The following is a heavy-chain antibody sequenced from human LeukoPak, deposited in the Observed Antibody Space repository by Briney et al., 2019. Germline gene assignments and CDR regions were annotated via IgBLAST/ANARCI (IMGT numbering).Heavy chain of an antibody. J-gene: IGHJ4*02. Sequence: ASVKVSCKASGYIFTSYGISWVRQAPGQGLEWMGWISAYNGNTKYAQNLQGRVTMTTDTSTTTAYMELRSLRSDDTAVYYCARDGPGGVPPVKGFDYWGQGTLVTVSS. V-gene: IGHV1-18*01. CDR2: ISAYNGNT. CDR3: ARDGPGGVPPVKGFDY. D-gene: IGHD2-2*01. CDR1: GYIFTSYG.